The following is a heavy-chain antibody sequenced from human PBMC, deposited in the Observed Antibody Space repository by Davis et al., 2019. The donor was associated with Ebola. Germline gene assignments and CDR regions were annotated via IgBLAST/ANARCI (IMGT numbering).Heavy chain of an antibody. Sequence: AASVKVSCKASGYTFTGYYMHWVRQAPGQGLEWMGWINPNSGGTNYAQKLQGRVTMTTDTSTSTAYMELRSLRSDDTAVYYCARDRRVLRVTQQLSPYYYYGMDVWGQGTTVTVSS. V-gene: IGHV1-2*02. CDR3: ARDRRVLRVTQQLSPYYYYGMDV. CDR2: INPNSGGT. D-gene: IGHD6-13*01. J-gene: IGHJ6*02. CDR1: GYTFTGYY.